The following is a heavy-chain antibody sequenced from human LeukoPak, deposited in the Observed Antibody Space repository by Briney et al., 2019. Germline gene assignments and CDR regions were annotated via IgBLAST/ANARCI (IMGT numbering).Heavy chain of an antibody. CDR1: GFTVSGNY. Sequence: PGGSLRLSCAASGFTVSGNYMSWVRQAPGKGLEWVGFIRSKTYGGTTEYAASVKGRFIISRDDSKSIAYLQMNNLKIEDTAVYYCSKDVIGSGWYYFDYWGQGTLVTVSS. CDR2: IRSKTYGGTT. V-gene: IGHV3-49*04. J-gene: IGHJ4*02. D-gene: IGHD6-19*01. CDR3: SKDVIGSGWYYFDY.